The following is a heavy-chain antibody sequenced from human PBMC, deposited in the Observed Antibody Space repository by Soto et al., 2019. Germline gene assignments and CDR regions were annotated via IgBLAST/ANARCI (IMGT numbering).Heavy chain of an antibody. Sequence: QVQLVQSGAEVKKPGASVKVSCKASGYTFTSYGISWVRQAPGQGLEWMGWISAYNGNTNYAQKRQGRVTMTTDTSTSTASREVRSLSSDDTAVYYCARDATYGGVAFDIWGQGTMVTVSS. CDR1: GYTFTSYG. CDR3: ARDATYGGVAFDI. D-gene: IGHD4-17*01. J-gene: IGHJ3*02. CDR2: ISAYNGNT. V-gene: IGHV1-18*01.